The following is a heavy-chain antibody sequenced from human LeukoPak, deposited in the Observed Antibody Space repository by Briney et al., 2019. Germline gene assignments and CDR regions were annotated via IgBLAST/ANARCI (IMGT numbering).Heavy chain of an antibody. CDR2: IYYSGST. J-gene: IGHJ4*02. CDR1: GGSISSSSYY. V-gene: IGHV4-39*01. D-gene: IGHD3-3*01. CDR3: ARIRFLEWLSNQGLYYFDY. Sequence: SETLSLTCTVSGGSISSSSYYWGWIRQPPGKGLEWIGSIYYSGSTYYNPSLKSRVTISVDTSKNQFSLKLSSVTAADTAVYYCARIRFLEWLSNQGLYYFDYWGQGTLVTVSS.